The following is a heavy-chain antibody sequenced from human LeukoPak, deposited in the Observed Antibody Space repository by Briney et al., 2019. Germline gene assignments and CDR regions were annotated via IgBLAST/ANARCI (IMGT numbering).Heavy chain of an antibody. D-gene: IGHD5-12*01. CDR1: GYSISSGYY. V-gene: IGHV4-38-2*01. CDR2: IYHSGST. Sequence: SETLSLTCAVSGYSISSGYYWGWIRQPPGKGLEWIGSIYHSGSTYYNPSLKSRVTISVDTSKNQFSLKLSSVTAADTAVYYCARPSGYDFDAFDTWGQGTMVTVSS. CDR3: ARPSGYDFDAFDT. J-gene: IGHJ3*02.